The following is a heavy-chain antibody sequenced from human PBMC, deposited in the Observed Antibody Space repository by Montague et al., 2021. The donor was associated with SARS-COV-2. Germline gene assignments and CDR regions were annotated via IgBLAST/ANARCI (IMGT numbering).Heavy chain of an antibody. CDR3: ARASLGYCSGGRCYVGFDP. Sequence: SETRSLTCTVSGGSISSYYWSWIRQPPGKGPEWIGYIYYSGSTNYNPSLKSRVTISVDTSKNQFSLKLSSVTAADTAVYYCARASLGYCSGGRCYVGFDPWGQGTLVTVSS. J-gene: IGHJ5*02. CDR2: IYYSGST. D-gene: IGHD2-15*01. V-gene: IGHV4-59*01. CDR1: GGSISSYY.